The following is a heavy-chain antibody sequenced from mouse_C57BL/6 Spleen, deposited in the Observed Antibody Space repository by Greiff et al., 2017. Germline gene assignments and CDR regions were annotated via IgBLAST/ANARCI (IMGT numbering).Heavy chain of an antibody. Sequence: EVQLKESGAELVKPGASVKLSCTASGFNIKDYYMHWVQQRTEQGLEWIGRIDPEDGETKYAPKFQGKATITADTSSNAAYLQLSSLTSEDTAAYYGARAGELDGGSSAFAYWGQGTLVTVSA. D-gene: IGHD1-1*02. J-gene: IGHJ3*01. CDR2: IDPEDGET. CDR1: GFNIKDYY. CDR3: ARAGELDGGSSAFAY. V-gene: IGHV14-2*01.